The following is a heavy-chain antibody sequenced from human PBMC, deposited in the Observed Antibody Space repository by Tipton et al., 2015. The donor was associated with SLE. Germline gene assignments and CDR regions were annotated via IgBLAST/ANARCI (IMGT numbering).Heavy chain of an antibody. CDR2: IYFSESG. J-gene: IGHJ4*02. Sequence: TLSLTCTVSGDSISSGSHYWCWIRQPAGKGLEYIGRIYFSESGNYNPSLKSRVTMSVDTSKNQFSLKLSSVTAADTAVYYCARLRVDTAMIYDYWGQGTLVTVSS. CDR1: GDSISSGSHY. CDR3: ARLRVDTAMIYDY. D-gene: IGHD5-18*01. V-gene: IGHV4-61*02.